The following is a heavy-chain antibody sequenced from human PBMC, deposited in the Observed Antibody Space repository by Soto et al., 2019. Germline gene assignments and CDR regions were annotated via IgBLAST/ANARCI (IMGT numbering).Heavy chain of an antibody. CDR1: GGSISSSSYY. Sequence: SETLSLTCTVSGGSISSSSYYWGWIRQPPGKGLEWIGSIYYSGSTYYNPSLKSRVTISVDTSKNQFSLKLSSVTAADTAVYYCARTNSGYDSVPYYYYGMDVWGQGTTLTVSS. D-gene: IGHD5-12*01. CDR2: IYYSGST. V-gene: IGHV4-39*01. J-gene: IGHJ6*02. CDR3: ARTNSGYDSVPYYYYGMDV.